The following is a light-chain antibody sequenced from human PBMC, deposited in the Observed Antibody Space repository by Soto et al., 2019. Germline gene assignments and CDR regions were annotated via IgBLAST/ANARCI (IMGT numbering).Light chain of an antibody. J-gene: IGKJ4*01. Sequence: DIQMTQSPSSLSASVGDRVTITCRASQGISKYLAWYQQKPGKVPKLLIYAASTLQSGVPSRFTGSGSGTDFTLTISSLLPEDVATYYCQKYNSAPLTFGGGTKVEIK. CDR1: QGISKY. CDR2: AAS. V-gene: IGKV1-27*01. CDR3: QKYNSAPLT.